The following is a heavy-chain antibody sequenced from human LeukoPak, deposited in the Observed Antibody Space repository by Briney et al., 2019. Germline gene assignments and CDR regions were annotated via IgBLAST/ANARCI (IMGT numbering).Heavy chain of an antibody. CDR3: ARAPHYYDSSGASQADAFDI. CDR1: GFTFSSYG. CDR2: IWYDGSNK. D-gene: IGHD3-22*01. Sequence: GGSLRLSCAASGFTFSSYGMHWVRQAPGKGLEWVAVIWYDGSNKYYADSVKGRFTISRDNSKNTLYLQMNSLRAEDTAVYYCARAPHYYDSSGASQADAFDIWGQGTMVTVSS. J-gene: IGHJ3*02. V-gene: IGHV3-33*01.